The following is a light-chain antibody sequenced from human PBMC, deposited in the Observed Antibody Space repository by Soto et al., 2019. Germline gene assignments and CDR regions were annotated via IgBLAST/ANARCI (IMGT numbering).Light chain of an antibody. Sequence: QAVLTQSSSASASLGSSVKLTCTLSSGHSSYIIAWHQQQPGKAPRYLMKLEGSGSYNKGSGVPDRFSGSSSGGDRYLTISNLQSEDEADYYCETWDSNTRVFGGGTKLTV. V-gene: IGLV4-60*03. CDR2: LEGSGSY. CDR3: ETWDSNTRV. J-gene: IGLJ3*02. CDR1: SGHSSYI.